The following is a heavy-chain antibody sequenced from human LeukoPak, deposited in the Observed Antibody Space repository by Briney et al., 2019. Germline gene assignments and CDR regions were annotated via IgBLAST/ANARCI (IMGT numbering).Heavy chain of an antibody. D-gene: IGHD5-18*01. CDR1: GFTFSTYA. Sequence: GGSLRLSCAASGFTFSTYAMHWVRQAPGKGLEWVAVISYGGINKYYADSVKGRFTISRDNSKNMLYLQMNSLRPEDTAVYYCARGEDEADTTMATINYFDYWGQGTLVTVSS. CDR2: ISYGGINK. J-gene: IGHJ4*02. V-gene: IGHV3-30-3*01. CDR3: ARGEDEADTTMATINYFDY.